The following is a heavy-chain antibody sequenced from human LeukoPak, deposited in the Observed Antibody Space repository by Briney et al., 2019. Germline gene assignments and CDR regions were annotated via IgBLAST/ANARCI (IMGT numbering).Heavy chain of an antibody. D-gene: IGHD3-3*01. CDR1: GGSLSSYY. Sequence: SETLSLTCTVSGGSLSSYYWSWIRQPPGKGLEWIGFVSYSGSTNYNPSLKSRVTMSLDTSKRQFSLNLTSVTAADAAMYYCARAQVSYDFWSGYYNPLYYFDYWGQGTLVTVSS. CDR2: VSYSGST. J-gene: IGHJ4*02. CDR3: ARAQVSYDFWSGYYNPLYYFDY. V-gene: IGHV4-59*01.